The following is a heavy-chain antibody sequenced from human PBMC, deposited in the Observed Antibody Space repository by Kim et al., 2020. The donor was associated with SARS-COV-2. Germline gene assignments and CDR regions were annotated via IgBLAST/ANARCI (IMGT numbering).Heavy chain of an antibody. CDR3: ARLVVSYGYAFDY. J-gene: IGHJ4*02. Sequence: ASVKVSCKASGYTFTSYYMHWVRQAPGQGLEWMGVINPSGGTTTYAQKFQGRVSMTRDRSTSTVYMELSRLRSEDTAVYYCARLVVSYGYAFDYWGQGTLFTVSS. CDR2: INPSGGTT. CDR1: GYTFTSYY. V-gene: IGHV1-46*01. D-gene: IGHD5-18*01.